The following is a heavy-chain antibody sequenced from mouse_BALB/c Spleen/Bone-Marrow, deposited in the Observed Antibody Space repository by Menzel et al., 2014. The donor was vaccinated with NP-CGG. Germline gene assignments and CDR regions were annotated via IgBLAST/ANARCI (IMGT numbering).Heavy chain of an antibody. CDR2: INPSNGRT. CDR1: GYTFTSYW. Sequence: GAELVKPGASVKLSCKASGYTFTSYWMHWVKRRPGQGLEWIGEINPSNGRTNYNEKFKSKATLTVDKSSSTAYMQLSSLTSEDSAVYYCARTYFDYWGQGTTLTVSS. V-gene: IGHV1S81*02. J-gene: IGHJ2*01. CDR3: ARTYFDY.